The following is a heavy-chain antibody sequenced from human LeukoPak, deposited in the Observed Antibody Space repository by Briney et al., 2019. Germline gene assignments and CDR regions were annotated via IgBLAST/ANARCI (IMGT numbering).Heavy chain of an antibody. CDR3: TRDLVAVTGDTFYYYAMDV. CDR2: IRIKVFGGTT. V-gene: IGHV3-49*04. CDR1: GFTFGDFA. Sequence: GGSLRLSCTASGFTFGDFALSWVRHAPRQGLEWVGFIRIKVFGGTTEYAASVKGRFTISRDDSKRIAYLQMNTLKTEDTGVYYCTRDLVAVTGDTFYYYAMDVWGQGTTVTVSS. J-gene: IGHJ6*02. D-gene: IGHD6-19*01.